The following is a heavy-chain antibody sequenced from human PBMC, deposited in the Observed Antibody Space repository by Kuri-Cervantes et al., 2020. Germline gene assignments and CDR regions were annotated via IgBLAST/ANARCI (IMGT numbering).Heavy chain of an antibody. CDR1: GYTFTSYD. CDR3: ARAVAAPYYFDY. J-gene: IGHJ4*02. V-gene: IGHV1-2*02. Sequence: ASVKVSCKASGYTFTSYDINRVRQATGQGLEWMGWINPNSGGTNYAQKFQGRVTMTRDTSISTAYMELSRLRSDDTAVYYCARAVAAPYYFDYWGQGTLVTVSS. D-gene: IGHD6-19*01. CDR2: INPNSGGT.